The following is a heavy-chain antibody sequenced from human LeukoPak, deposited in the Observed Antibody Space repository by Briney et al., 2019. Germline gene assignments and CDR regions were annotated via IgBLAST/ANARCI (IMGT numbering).Heavy chain of an antibody. CDR1: GFTVSSNY. CDR2: IYSGGST. CDR3: ARDLLDSSGWYYFDY. Sequence: GGSLRLSCAASGFTVSSNYMSWVRQAPGKGLEWVSVIYSGGSTYYADSVKGRFTISRDNSKNTLYLQMNSLRAEDTAAYYCARDLLDSSGWYYFDYWGQGTLVTVSS. V-gene: IGHV3-53*01. J-gene: IGHJ4*02. D-gene: IGHD6-19*01.